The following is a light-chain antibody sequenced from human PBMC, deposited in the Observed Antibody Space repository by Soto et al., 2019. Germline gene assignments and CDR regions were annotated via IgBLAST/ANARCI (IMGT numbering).Light chain of an antibody. CDR2: AAS. J-gene: IGKJ4*01. CDR3: QESYTIPAVS. V-gene: IGKV1-39*01. Sequence: DIQMTQSPSSLSASVGDRVTITCRASQNIDNYLNWYQHKPGKAPRLLIYAASTLQSGVPSRFSGSGSGTDFALTISGLQTEDFATYVCQESYTIPAVSFGGGTKVEIK. CDR1: QNIDNY.